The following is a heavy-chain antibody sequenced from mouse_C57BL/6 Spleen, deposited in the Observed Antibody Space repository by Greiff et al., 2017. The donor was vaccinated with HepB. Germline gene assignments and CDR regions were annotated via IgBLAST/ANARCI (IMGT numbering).Heavy chain of an antibody. CDR3: ARHESGYYFDY. J-gene: IGHJ2*01. V-gene: IGHV5-9*01. Sequence: EVQRVESGGGLVKPGGSLKLSCAASGFTFSSYTMSWVRQTPEKRLEWVATISGGGGNTYYPDSVKGRFTISRDNAKNTLYLQMSSLRSEDTALYYCARHESGYYFDYWGQGTTLTVSS. CDR1: GFTFSSYT. D-gene: IGHD1-2*01. CDR2: ISGGGGNT.